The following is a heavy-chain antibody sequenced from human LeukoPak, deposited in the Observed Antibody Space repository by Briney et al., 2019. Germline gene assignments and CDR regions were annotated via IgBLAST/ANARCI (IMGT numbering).Heavy chain of an antibody. CDR2: IRYDGSNK. J-gene: IGHJ4*02. CDR3: AKDPGQTRITGTTNGY. Sequence: PGGSLRLSCAASGFTFSSYWMSWVRQAPGKGLEWVAFIRYDGSNKYYADSVKGRFTISRDNSKNTLYLQMNSLRAEDTAVYYCAKDPGQTRITGTTNGYWGQGTLVTVSS. CDR1: GFTFSSYW. D-gene: IGHD1-7*01. V-gene: IGHV3-30*02.